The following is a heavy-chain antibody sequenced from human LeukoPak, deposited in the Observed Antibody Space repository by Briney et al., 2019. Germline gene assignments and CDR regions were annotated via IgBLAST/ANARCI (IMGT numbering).Heavy chain of an antibody. CDR2: ISGSGGST. Sequence: PGGSLRLSCAASGFTFSSYAMSWVRQAPGKGLERVPAISGSGGSTYYADSVKGRFTISRDNSKNTLYLQMNSLRAEDTAVYYCAKDWYSSSWFDYWGQGTLVTVSS. J-gene: IGHJ4*02. CDR3: AKDWYSSSWFDY. V-gene: IGHV3-23*01. CDR1: GFTFSSYA. D-gene: IGHD6-13*01.